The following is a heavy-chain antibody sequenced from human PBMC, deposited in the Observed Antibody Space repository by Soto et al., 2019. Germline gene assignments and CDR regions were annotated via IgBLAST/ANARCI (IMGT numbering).Heavy chain of an antibody. CDR3: ARGGSSDWQVALDI. D-gene: IGHD6-19*01. Sequence: PSETLALTCAVYAGSFSHYYWNWISQSPGKGLEWIGKIKHSGSSNYNPSLRSRVSISVDMSKNQFSLRLTSVTAADTAVYYCARGGSSDWQVALDIWGQGTMVTVSS. J-gene: IGHJ3*02. CDR2: IKHSGSS. V-gene: IGHV4-34*01. CDR1: AGSFSHYY.